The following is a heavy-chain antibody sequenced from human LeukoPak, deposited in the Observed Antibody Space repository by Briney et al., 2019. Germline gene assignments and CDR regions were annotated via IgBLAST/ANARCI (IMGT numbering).Heavy chain of an antibody. CDR2: IYYSGST. Sequence: SETLSLTRTVSGGSISSGGYYWSWIRQHPGKGLEWIGYIYYSGSTYYNPSLKSRVTISVDTSKNQFSLKLSSVTAADTAVYYCARVRATGSGAPFDYWGQGTLVTVSS. D-gene: IGHD3-10*01. V-gene: IGHV4-31*03. CDR3: ARVRATGSGAPFDY. J-gene: IGHJ4*02. CDR1: GGSISSGGYY.